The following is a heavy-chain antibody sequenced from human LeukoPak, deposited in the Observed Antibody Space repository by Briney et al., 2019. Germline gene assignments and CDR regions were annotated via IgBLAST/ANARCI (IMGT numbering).Heavy chain of an antibody. Sequence: GGSLRLSCAASVFIFNNYGLIWVRQAPGKGLEWVSAISNDGGGTQYADFVEGRFTISRDNSKNTLFLQMGSLRAEDTALYYCAKGSSGYFADLWGQGTLVTVSP. CDR1: VFIFNNYG. CDR2: ISNDGGGT. V-gene: IGHV3-23*01. J-gene: IGHJ5*02. D-gene: IGHD3-22*01. CDR3: AKGSSGYFADL.